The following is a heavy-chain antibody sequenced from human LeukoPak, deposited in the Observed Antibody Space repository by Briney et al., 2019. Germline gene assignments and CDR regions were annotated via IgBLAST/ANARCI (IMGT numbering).Heavy chain of an antibody. V-gene: IGHV3-53*01. J-gene: IGHJ4*02. D-gene: IGHD6-19*01. CDR1: GLTVSSNY. CDR2: IYSGSST. CDR3: ARGTSGWSPAPFDY. Sequence: GGSLRLSCAPSGLTVSSNYMSWVRQAPRKGLEWASVIYSGSSTYYADSVKGRFTISRDNSKNTLYLQMNSLRAEDTAVYYCARGTSGWSPAPFDYWGQGTLVTVSS.